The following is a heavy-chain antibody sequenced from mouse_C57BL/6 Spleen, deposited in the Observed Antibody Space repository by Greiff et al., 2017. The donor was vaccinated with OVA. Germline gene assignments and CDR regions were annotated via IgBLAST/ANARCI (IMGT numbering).Heavy chain of an antibody. CDR1: GFTFSSYA. CDR3: AKGGSSSEGGFAY. V-gene: IGHV5-4*03. J-gene: IGHJ3*01. D-gene: IGHD1-3*01. Sequence: EVKVVESGGGLVKPGGSLKLSCAASGFTFSSYAMSWVRQTPEKRLEWVATISYGGSYTYYPDNVKGRFTISRDNAKNNLYLQMSHMKCEDTAMYYCAKGGSSSEGGFAYWGKGTMVTVSA. CDR2: ISYGGSYT.